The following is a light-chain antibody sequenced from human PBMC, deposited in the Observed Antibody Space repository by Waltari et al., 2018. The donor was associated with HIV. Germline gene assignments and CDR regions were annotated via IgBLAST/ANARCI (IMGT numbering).Light chain of an antibody. V-gene: IGLV1-40*01. CDR1: SSNIGAGYD. CDR3: QSYDSNLSGL. J-gene: IGLJ2*01. CDR2: GNS. Sequence: QSELTQPPSVSAAPGQRVTISCTGSSSNIGAGYDVHWYQQVPGRAPKVVIQGNSNRPSGVPDRFSGSKSGSSASLVITGLQSEDEADYYCQSYDSNLSGLFGGGTKVTVL.